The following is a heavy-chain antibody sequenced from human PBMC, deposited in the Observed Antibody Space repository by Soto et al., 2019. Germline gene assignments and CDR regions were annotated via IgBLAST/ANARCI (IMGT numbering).Heavy chain of an antibody. J-gene: IGHJ4*02. CDR2: IWFDGSNK. V-gene: IGHV3-33*01. D-gene: IGHD3-22*01. CDR3: TRVHYYDNSGLDY. CDR1: GFIFSSYN. Sequence: QVHLVESGGGVVQPGRSLRLSCEASGFIFSSYNLHWVRQPPGKGLEWVAVIWFDGSNKDYADSARGRFTISRDNSKNTVFLQMNSLRADDTATYYCTRVHYYDNSGLDYWGPGTLVTVSS.